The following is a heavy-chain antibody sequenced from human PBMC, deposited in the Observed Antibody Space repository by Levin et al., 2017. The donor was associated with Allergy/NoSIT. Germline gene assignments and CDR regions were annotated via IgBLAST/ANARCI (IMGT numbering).Heavy chain of an antibody. CDR2: ISYDGSNK. D-gene: IGHD3-22*01. CDR1: GFTFSSYG. V-gene: IGHV3-30*18. Sequence: GESLKISCAASGFTFSSYGMHWVRQAPGKGLEWVAVISYDGSNKYYADSVKGRFTISRDNSKNTLYLQMNSLRAEDTAVYYCAKDAYYYDSSGYSDYWGQGTLVTVSS. J-gene: IGHJ4*02. CDR3: AKDAYYYDSSGYSDY.